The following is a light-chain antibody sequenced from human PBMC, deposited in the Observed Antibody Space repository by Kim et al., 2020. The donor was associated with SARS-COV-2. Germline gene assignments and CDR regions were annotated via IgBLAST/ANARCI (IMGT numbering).Light chain of an antibody. CDR1: QRISTY. CDR3: QQGSVTPWT. V-gene: IGKV1-39*01. Sequence: DIQMTPSPSSLSASVGDRVTITCRASQRISTYLNWYQQKPGKAPKLLIYGAFSLQRGVPSRFSGSASGPDFTLTISSLQPEDFATYYCQQGSVTPWTFGQGTKVDIK. CDR2: GAF. J-gene: IGKJ1*01.